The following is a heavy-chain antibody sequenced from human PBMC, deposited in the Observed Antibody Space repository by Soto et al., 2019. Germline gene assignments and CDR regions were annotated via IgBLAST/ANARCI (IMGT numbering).Heavy chain of an antibody. CDR1: GFTFNSYA. Sequence: EVQLLESGGGLVQPGGSLRLSCAASGFTFNSYAMSWVRQAPGKGLEWVSSISGNGGDTYYADSVKGRFTVSRDNSKNTLSLQMNSVRAEDTAIYYCAKGLNIPFDPWGQGTLVTVSS. CDR2: ISGNGGDT. J-gene: IGHJ5*02. D-gene: IGHD2-21*01. CDR3: AKGLNIPFDP. V-gene: IGHV3-23*01.